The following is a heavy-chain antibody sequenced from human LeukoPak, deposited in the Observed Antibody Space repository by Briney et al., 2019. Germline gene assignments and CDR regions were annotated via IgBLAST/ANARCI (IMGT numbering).Heavy chain of an antibody. CDR3: AREVRGLAHDY. V-gene: IGHV3-23*01. Sequence: GGSLRLSCAASGFTFSSYAMSWVRQAPGNGLEWVSAISGSGGSTYYADSVKGRFTISRDNAKNSLYLQMNSLRAEDTAVYYCAREVRGLAHDYWGQGTLVTVSS. D-gene: IGHD3-10*01. CDR2: ISGSGGST. CDR1: GFTFSSYA. J-gene: IGHJ4*02.